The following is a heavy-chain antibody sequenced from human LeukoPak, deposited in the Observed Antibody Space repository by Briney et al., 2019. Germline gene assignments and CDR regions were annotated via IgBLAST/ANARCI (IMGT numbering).Heavy chain of an antibody. CDR3: ARKGYDFWSGEDYYYYYMDV. Sequence: ASVKVSCKASGGTFSSYAISWVRQAPGQGLEWMGGIIPIFGTANYAQKFQGRVTITADKSTSTAYMELSSLRSEDTAVYYCARKGYDFWSGEDYYYYYMDVWGKGTTVTVSS. CDR1: GGTFSSYA. V-gene: IGHV1-69*06. J-gene: IGHJ6*03. CDR2: IIPIFGTA. D-gene: IGHD3-3*01.